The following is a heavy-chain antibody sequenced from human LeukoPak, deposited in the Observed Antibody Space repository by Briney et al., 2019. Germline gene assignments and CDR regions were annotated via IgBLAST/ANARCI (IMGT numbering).Heavy chain of an antibody. CDR2: ISGSGGRT. Sequence: GGSLRLSCAASGFTFSSYAMIWVRQAPGKGLDWVSAISGSGGRTYYADSVKGRFTISRDNSKNTLYLQMNSLRAEDTAVYFCAKPPPLDASGWSIDDWGPGALVTVSS. V-gene: IGHV3-23*01. CDR3: AKPPPLDASGWSIDD. J-gene: IGHJ4*02. CDR1: GFTFSSYA. D-gene: IGHD6-19*01.